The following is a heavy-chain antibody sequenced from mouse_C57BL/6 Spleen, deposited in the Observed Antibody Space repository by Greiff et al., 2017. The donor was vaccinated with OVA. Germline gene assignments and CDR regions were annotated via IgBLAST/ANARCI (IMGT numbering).Heavy chain of an antibody. V-gene: IGHV5-4*01. CDR2: ISDGGSYT. CDR3: ARGHYFDY. J-gene: IGHJ2*01. Sequence: DVQLVESGGGLVKPGGSLKLSCAASGFTFSSYAMSWVRQTPEKRLGWVATISDGGSYTYYPDNVKGRFTISRDNAKNNLYLQMSHLKSEDTAMYYCARGHYFDYWGQGTTLTVSS. CDR1: GFTFSSYA.